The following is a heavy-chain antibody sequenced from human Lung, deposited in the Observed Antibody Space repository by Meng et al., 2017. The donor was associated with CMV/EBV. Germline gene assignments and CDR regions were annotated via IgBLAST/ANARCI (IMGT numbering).Heavy chain of an antibody. CDR3: ARIFYSSVWHIDF. Sequence: SGPXLVXSTETLTLTCTVSGFSLANSRLAVSLIRQPPGKALEWLAHVFSTGEKSYSTSLKNRLTVSKDTSNSQVFLTMTNMDPADTATYYCARIFYSSVWHIDFWXQGTXVTVSS. CDR1: GFSLANSRLA. J-gene: IGHJ4*02. V-gene: IGHV2-26*01. CDR2: VFSTGEK. D-gene: IGHD6-19*01.